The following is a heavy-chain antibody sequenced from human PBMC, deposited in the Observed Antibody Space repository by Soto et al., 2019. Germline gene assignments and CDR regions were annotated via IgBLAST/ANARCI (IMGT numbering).Heavy chain of an antibody. V-gene: IGHV1-3*05. CDR3: ARHPPLTGDALDY. CDR1: GYIFTSYS. CDR2: INPGNVNT. D-gene: IGHD7-27*01. Sequence: QVQLVQSGAEEKKPGASVKVSCKASGYIFTSYSLHWVRQAPGQGLEWMGWINPGNVNTKYSQKFQGRVTITRDTSANTTYMELSSLTSEDTAVYYCARHPPLTGDALDYWGQGTLVTVSS. J-gene: IGHJ4*02.